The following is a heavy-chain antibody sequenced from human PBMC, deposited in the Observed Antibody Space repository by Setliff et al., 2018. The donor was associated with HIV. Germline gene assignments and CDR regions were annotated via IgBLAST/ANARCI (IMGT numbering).Heavy chain of an antibody. CDR1: GDTFSSYA. CDR3: AREKGNVDSSMVLYYYYGMDV. J-gene: IGHJ6*02. D-gene: IGHD5-18*01. V-gene: IGHV1-69*01. Sequence: KVSCKASGDTFSSYAISWVRQAPGQGPEWMGGIIPVFGTANYAQRFQGRVTITADESTNTVYMELRSLRSEDTAVYYCAREKGNVDSSMVLYYYYGMDVWGQGTTVTVSS. CDR2: IIPVFGTA.